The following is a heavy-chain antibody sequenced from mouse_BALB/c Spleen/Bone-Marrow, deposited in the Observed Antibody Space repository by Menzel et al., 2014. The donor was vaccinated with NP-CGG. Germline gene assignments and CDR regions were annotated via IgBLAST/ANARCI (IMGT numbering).Heavy chain of an antibody. CDR1: GFTFSSYT. Sequence: EVKLVESGGGLVQPGGSLKLSCAASGFTFSSYTMSWVRQTPEKRLEWVAYISNGGGSTYYPDTVKGRFTISRDNAKNTLYLQMSSLKSEDTAMYYCARPPYYDYDGFAYWGQGTLVTVSA. CDR2: ISNGGGST. D-gene: IGHD2-4*01. J-gene: IGHJ3*01. CDR3: ARPPYYDYDGFAY. V-gene: IGHV5-12-2*01.